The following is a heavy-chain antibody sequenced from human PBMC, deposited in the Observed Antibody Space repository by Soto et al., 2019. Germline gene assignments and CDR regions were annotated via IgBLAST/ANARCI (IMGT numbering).Heavy chain of an antibody. Sequence: QVQLQQWGAGLLKPSETLSLTCAVYGGYFSGYYWSWIRQPPGMGLEWIGEINHSGSTNYNPSHKSRVTMSVDASTNLFSLKLSSVTAADTGVYYCERDGRVLVVAATAIDIWGQGTMVTVSS. D-gene: IGHD2-15*01. CDR2: INHSGST. V-gene: IGHV4-34*01. J-gene: IGHJ3*02. CDR3: ERDGRVLVVAATAIDI. CDR1: GGYFSGYY.